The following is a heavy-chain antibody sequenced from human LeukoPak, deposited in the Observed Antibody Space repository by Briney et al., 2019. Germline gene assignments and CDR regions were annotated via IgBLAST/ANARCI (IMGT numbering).Heavy chain of an antibody. J-gene: IGHJ4*02. V-gene: IGHV4-59*01. D-gene: IGHD3-22*01. CDR1: GGSISSYY. CDR2: ISYSGST. CDR3: ARIHYDSSAYYPPGN. Sequence: PSETLSLTCTVSGGSISSYYWSWIRQPPGKGLEWIGYISYSGSTNYNPSLKSRISMSVDTSKNQFSLKLSSVTAADTAVYYCARIHYDSSAYYPPGNWGQGTLVTVSS.